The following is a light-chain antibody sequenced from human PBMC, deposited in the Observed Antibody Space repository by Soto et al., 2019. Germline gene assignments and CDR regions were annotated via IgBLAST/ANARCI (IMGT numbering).Light chain of an antibody. Sequence: QAVVTQPPSASGSPGQSVAISCTGTSGDVGGYNYVSWYQQHPGKAPKLMIYEVNKRPSGVPDRFAGSKSGNTVSLTVSGLQAEDEADYYCSSYAGSDDLKFGGGTKVTVL. CDR2: EVN. V-gene: IGLV2-8*01. CDR1: SGDVGGYNY. CDR3: SSYAGSDDLK. J-gene: IGLJ3*02.